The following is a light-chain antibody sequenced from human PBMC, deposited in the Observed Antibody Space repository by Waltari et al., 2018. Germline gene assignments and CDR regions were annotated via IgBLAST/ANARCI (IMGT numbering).Light chain of an antibody. V-gene: IGKV1-5*03. CDR1: QSISSW. CDR3: QQYNSYSTWT. Sequence: DIQMTQSPSTLSASIGDRVTITCRASQSISSWLAWYQQKPGKAPKLRIYKAYSLESGVPSRFSGSGSGTEFTLTISSLQPDDFATYYCQQYNSYSTWTFGQGTKVEIK. J-gene: IGKJ1*01. CDR2: KAY.